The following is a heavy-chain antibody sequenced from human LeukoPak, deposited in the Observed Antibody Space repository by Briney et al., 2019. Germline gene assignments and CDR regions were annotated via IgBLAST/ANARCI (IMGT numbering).Heavy chain of an antibody. V-gene: IGHV3-30*18. J-gene: IGHJ4*02. CDR1: GFTFSSYG. CDR2: ISYDGSNK. CDR3: AKEMCDY. Sequence: GGSLRLSCAASGFTFSSYGMHWVRQAPGKGLEWVAVISYDGSNKYYADSVKGRFTISRDNSKNTLYLQMNSLRAEDTAVYYCAKEMCDYWGQGTLVTVSS.